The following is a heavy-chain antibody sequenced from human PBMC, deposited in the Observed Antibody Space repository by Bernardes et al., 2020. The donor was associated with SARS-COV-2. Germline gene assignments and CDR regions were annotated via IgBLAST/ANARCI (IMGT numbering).Heavy chain of an antibody. CDR2: ISPRSDSV. J-gene: IGHJ4*02. CDR1: EFTFSSHS. Sequence: GGSLRLSCAGSEFTFSSHSMKWVRQAPGKGLEWVASISPRSDSVTYTDSVKGRFTISRDNARNSLYLQMNSLRAEDTAVYYCARELIELTIKAVEAFRPLDSWGQGTLVTVSS. V-gene: IGHV3-21*01. CDR3: ARELIELTIKAVEAFRPLDS. D-gene: IGHD3-10*01.